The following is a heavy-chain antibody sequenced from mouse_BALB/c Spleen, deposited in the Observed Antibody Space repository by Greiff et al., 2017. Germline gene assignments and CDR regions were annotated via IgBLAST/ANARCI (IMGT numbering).Heavy chain of an antibody. Sequence: EVNVVESGGGLVKPGGSLKLSCAASGFAFSSYDMSWVRQTPEKRLEWVAYISSGGGSTYYPDTVKGRFTISRDNAKNTLYLQMSSLKSEDTAMYYCARGGYFDYWGQGTTLTVSS. CDR2: ISSGGGST. CDR1: GFAFSSYD. J-gene: IGHJ2*01. V-gene: IGHV5-12-1*01. CDR3: ARGGYFDY.